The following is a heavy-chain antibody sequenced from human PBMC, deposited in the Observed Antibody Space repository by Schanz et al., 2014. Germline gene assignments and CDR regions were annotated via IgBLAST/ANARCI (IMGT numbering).Heavy chain of an antibody. Sequence: EVQLVESGGGLVQPGGSLSLSCAASGFTFSTYSMNWVRQAPGKGLEWVSYISSDTSSIYYADSVRGRFTISRDNAKNSLYLQMNSLRDEDTAVYYCARYYYDRSGPDQFCDYWGQGTLVTVSS. V-gene: IGHV3-48*02. J-gene: IGHJ4*02. CDR2: ISSDTSSI. CDR1: GFTFSTYS. D-gene: IGHD3-22*01. CDR3: ARYYYDRSGPDQFCDY.